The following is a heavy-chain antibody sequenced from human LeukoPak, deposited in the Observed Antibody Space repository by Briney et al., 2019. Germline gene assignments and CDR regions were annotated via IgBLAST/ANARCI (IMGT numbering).Heavy chain of an antibody. Sequence: ASVKVSCKASGGTFSSYAISWVRQAPGQGLEWMGWISAYNGNTNYAQKLQGRVTMTTDTSTSTAYMELRGLRSDDTAVYYCARDYNAGSGAVAGTQGHWFDPWGQGTLFTVSS. J-gene: IGHJ5*02. CDR3: ARDYNAGSGAVAGTQGHWFDP. D-gene: IGHD6-19*01. CDR2: ISAYNGNT. CDR1: GGTFSSYA. V-gene: IGHV1-18*01.